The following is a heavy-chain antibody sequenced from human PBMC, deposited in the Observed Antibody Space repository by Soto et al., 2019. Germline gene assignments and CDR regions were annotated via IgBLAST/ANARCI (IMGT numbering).Heavy chain of an antibody. J-gene: IGHJ4*02. CDR2: IIPILGIA. CDR1: GGTFSSYT. CDR3: ASASGGSGGYEDSQLGY. Sequence: GASVKVSCKASGGTFSSYTISWVRQAPGQGLEWMGRIIPILGIANYAQKFQGRVTITADKSTSTAYMELSSLRSEDTAVYYCASASGGSGGYEDSQLGYWGQGTLVTVSS. V-gene: IGHV1-69*02. D-gene: IGHD2-15*01.